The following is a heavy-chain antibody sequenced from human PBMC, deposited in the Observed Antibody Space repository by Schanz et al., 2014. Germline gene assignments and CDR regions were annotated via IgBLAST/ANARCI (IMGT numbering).Heavy chain of an antibody. Sequence: QGQLVQSGAEVKKPGASVKVSCKASGYTFTSYGITWVRQAPGQGLEWMGRIIPILDKTNYAQKFQGRVTMTADKSTSTVYMEVSGLRSEDTAVYYCARDGEAAAGCDYWGQGTLVTVPS. CDR3: ARDGEAAAGCDY. D-gene: IGHD6-13*01. J-gene: IGHJ4*02. CDR2: IIPILDKT. CDR1: GYTFTSYG. V-gene: IGHV1-69*04.